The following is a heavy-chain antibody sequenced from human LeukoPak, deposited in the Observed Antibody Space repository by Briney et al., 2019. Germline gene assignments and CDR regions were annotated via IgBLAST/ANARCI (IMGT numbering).Heavy chain of an antibody. CDR1: GFTFNDHG. CDR3: ARDAAVGGSCLSKFDS. Sequence: GESLRLSCAASGFTFNDHGMSWVRQRPGKGLEWVSGLNWNGGNVRYADSVKGRFTISRDNAENSAYLQMNSLRVDDTAFYYCARDAAVGGSCLSKFDSWGQGTLVTVSS. J-gene: IGHJ4*02. CDR2: LNWNGGNV. V-gene: IGHV3-20*04. D-gene: IGHD2-15*01.